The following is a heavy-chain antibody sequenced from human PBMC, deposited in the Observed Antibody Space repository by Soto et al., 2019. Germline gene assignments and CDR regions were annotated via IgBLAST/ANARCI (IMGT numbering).Heavy chain of an antibody. Sequence: SDTLSLTCTVSAVSITSSDYYRSWIRQPPGKGLEWIGYLFYSGSTYYNPSLQSRLAISVDTSKNQFSLKMTPVTAADTAVYFFVTYTAYDYFDFWGQGILVTVSS. D-gene: IGHD3-16*01. CDR2: LFYSGST. CDR3: VTYTAYDYFDF. V-gene: IGHV4-30-4*02. J-gene: IGHJ4*02. CDR1: AVSITSSDYY.